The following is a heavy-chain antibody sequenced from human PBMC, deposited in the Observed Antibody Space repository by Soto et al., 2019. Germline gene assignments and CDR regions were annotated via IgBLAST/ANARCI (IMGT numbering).Heavy chain of an antibody. CDR1: GGSFNGYY. Sequence: QVQLQQWGAGLLKPSETLSLTCAVYGGSFNGYYWSWIRQPPGKGLEWIGEITQSGSTLYNPSLMNGVTISIDTSKNQFSLKMTSVTAPDTSLYFCAKGLGGSYPQWGQGTLVTVSA. CDR2: ITQSGST. V-gene: IGHV4-34*01. D-gene: IGHD1-26*01. CDR3: AKGLGGSYPQ. J-gene: IGHJ4*01.